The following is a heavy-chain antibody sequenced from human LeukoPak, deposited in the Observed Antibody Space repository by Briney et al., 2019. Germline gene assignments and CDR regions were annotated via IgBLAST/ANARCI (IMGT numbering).Heavy chain of an antibody. CDR1: GGSISSSSYY. V-gene: IGHV4-39*07. CDR3: ARDRMFGGVIANMDV. J-gene: IGHJ6*02. CDR2: IYYSGST. Sequence: SSETLSLTCTVSGGSISSSSYYWGWIRQPPGKGLEWIGSIYYSGSTYYNPSLKSRVTISVDTSKNQFSLKLSSVTAADTAVYYCARDRMFGGVIANMDVWGQGTTVTVSS. D-gene: IGHD3-16*02.